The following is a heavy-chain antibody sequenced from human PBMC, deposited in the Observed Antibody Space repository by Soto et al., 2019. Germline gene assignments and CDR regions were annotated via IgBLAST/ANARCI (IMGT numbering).Heavy chain of an antibody. V-gene: IGHV4-59*01. J-gene: IGHJ6*02. CDR3: ARVVYSSSLLMGYYYYGMDV. Sequence: SETLSLTCTVSGGSISSYYWSWIRQPPGKGLEWIGYIYYSGSTNYNPSLKSRVTISVDTSKNQFSLKLSSVTAADTAVYYCARVVYSSSLLMGYYYYGMDVWGQGTTVTVSS. D-gene: IGHD6-13*01. CDR2: IYYSGST. CDR1: GGSISSYY.